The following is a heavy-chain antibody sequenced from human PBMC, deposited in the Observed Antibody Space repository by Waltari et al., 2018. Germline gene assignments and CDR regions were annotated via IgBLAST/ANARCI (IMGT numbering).Heavy chain of an antibody. Sequence: QVQLQESGPGLVKPSENLSLTCTVSGGSISSYYWSWIRQPQGQGLEWIGYIYYSGSTNYTPPLKSRVTISVDTSKNQFSLKLSSVTAADTAVYYCARWLGEIVGATRGYYFDYWGQGTLVTVSS. CDR1: GGSISSYY. J-gene: IGHJ4*02. CDR3: ARWLGEIVGATRGYYFDY. CDR2: IYYSGST. V-gene: IGHV4-59*01. D-gene: IGHD1-26*01.